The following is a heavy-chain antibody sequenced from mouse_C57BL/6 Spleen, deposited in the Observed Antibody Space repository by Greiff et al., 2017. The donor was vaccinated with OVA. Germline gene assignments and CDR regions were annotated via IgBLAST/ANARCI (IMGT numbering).Heavy chain of an antibody. J-gene: IGHJ4*01. D-gene: IGHD1-1*01. V-gene: IGHV1-9*01. CDR2: ILPGSGST. Sequence: QVQLQQSGAELMKPGASVKLSCKATGYTFTGYWIEWVKQRPGHGLEWIGEILPGSGSTNYNEKFKGKATFTADTSSNTAYMQLSSLTTEDSAIYYGARLDYYGSSPLYAMDYWGQGTSVTVSS. CDR1: GYTFTGYW. CDR3: ARLDYYGSSPLYAMDY.